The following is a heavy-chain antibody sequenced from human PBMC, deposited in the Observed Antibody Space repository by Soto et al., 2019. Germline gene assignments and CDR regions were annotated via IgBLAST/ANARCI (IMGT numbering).Heavy chain of an antibody. Sequence: GGALRLSCAASGFAFSVYGMSWVRQAPGKGLEWVANIKQDGSEKYYLDSVKGRFTISRDNAKTSLYLLMNSLRAEDTAVYYCTRDLNADWNYGESWGQGTLVTVSS. CDR2: IKQDGSEK. J-gene: IGHJ5*02. D-gene: IGHD1-7*01. CDR3: TRDLNADWNYGES. CDR1: GFAFSVYG. V-gene: IGHV3-7*03.